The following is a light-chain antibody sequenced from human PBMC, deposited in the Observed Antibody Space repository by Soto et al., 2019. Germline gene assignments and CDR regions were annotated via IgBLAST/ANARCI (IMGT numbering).Light chain of an antibody. CDR2: HVG. J-gene: IGLJ6*01. CDR3: YSYTAGRNFL. CDR1: SSDVGGYEY. V-gene: IGLV2-11*01. Sequence: QSVLTQPRSVSGSPGESVTISCSGTSSDVGGYEYVSWYQQHPGKAPRLPIYHVGQRPSGVPDRFSGSKSDTTASLTISGLQADDEAEYCCYSYTAGRNFLFGRRKKVTV.